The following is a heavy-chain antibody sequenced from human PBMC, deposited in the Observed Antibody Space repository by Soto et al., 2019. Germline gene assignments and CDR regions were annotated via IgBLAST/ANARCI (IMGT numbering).Heavy chain of an antibody. D-gene: IGHD2-8*02. CDR1: GYSFTTYT. V-gene: IGHV1-18*04. CDR3: ARQGTCTGGKCCPDY. J-gene: IGHJ4*02. CDR2: ISAYNGDT. Sequence: QVRLVQSGPEVEKPGASVKVSCKASGYSFTTYTVTWVRQAPGQGLEWMGWISAYNGDTNYEETLRDRLTMTTDTSADTAFLELRGLRSDDTAVDYCARQGTCTGGKCCPDYWGQGTLVSVSS.